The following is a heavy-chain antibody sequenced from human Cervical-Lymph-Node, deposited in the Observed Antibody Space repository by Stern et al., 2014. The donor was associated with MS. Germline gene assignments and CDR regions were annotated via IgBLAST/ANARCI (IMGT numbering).Heavy chain of an antibody. CDR1: GFTFSSYG. D-gene: IGHD5-24*01. J-gene: IGHJ4*02. Sequence: VQLEESGGGVVQPGTSLRLSCAASGFTFSSYGMHLVRQAPGKGLEWVALAWYDGSTAYYTNSVKGRFTISRDNSKNTLSLQMNSLTAEDTAVYYCARGHIPYAYNYLFDYWGQGTLVTVSS. V-gene: IGHV3-33*01. CDR2: AWYDGSTA. CDR3: ARGHIPYAYNYLFDY.